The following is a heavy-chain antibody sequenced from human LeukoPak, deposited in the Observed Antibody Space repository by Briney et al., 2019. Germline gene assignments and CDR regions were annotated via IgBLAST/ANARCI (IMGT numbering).Heavy chain of an antibody. CDR2: IKQDGSEK. V-gene: IGHV3-7*01. CDR1: GFTFSDYY. CDR3: ARDPPWFGESPFDY. D-gene: IGHD3-10*01. J-gene: IGHJ4*02. Sequence: PGGSLRLSCAASGFTFSDYYMSWIRQAPGKGLEWVANIKQDGSEKDYVDSAKGRFTISRDNAKNSLYLQMNSLRAEDTAVYYCARDPPWFGESPFDYWGQGTLVTVSS.